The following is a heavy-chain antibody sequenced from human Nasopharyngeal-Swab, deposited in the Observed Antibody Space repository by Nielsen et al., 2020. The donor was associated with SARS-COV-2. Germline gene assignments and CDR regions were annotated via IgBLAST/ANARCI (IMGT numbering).Heavy chain of an antibody. V-gene: IGHV4-34*01. CDR1: GASISDYH. CDR3: AGHPADFDF. J-gene: IGHJ4*02. D-gene: IGHD6-13*01. Sequence: SETLSLTCDVSGASISDYHWSWIRQPPGKGLEWIGEMKPNGFNNFNPSLKSRVTISIDKSKNLFLLKLNSVAAADTAVYYCAGHPADFDFWGQGTLVIVSS. CDR2: MKPNGFN.